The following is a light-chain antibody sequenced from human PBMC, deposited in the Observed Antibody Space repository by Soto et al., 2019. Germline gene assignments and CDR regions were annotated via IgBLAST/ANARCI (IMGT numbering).Light chain of an antibody. V-gene: IGLV1-44*01. Sequence: QSVLIQASSMSGTPGQRVTISCSGSSSNIGSNTVNWYQQVPGTAPKLLIYGNHERPSGVPDRFSGSKSGTSASLAISGLQSEDEADYYCAAGDDSLSGWVFGGGTKLTVL. J-gene: IGLJ3*02. CDR3: AAGDDSLSGWV. CDR2: GNH. CDR1: SSNIGSNT.